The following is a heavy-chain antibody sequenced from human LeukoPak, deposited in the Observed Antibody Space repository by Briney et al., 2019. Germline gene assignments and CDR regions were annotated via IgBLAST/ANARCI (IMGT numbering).Heavy chain of an antibody. Sequence: GGALRLSCAASGCTFSTYSMNGVVQAPRKGLEGVSCISSSSSYIYYADSVKGRFTISRDNAKNPLDLQMNSLTAEDTAVYYCPRDGGSYYPQFYYPHMDVWGQGTTVTVSS. V-gene: IGHV3-21*01. CDR3: PRDGGSYYPQFYYPHMDV. D-gene: IGHD1-26*01. CDR1: GCTFSTYS. CDR2: ISSSSSYI. J-gene: IGHJ6*03.